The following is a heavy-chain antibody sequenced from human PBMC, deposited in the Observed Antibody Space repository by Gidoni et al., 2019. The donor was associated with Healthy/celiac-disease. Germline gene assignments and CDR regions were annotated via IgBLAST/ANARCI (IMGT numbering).Heavy chain of an antibody. J-gene: IGHJ6*02. CDR2: IIPIFGTA. CDR3: ARGEYQLLVLSYYGMDV. V-gene: IGHV1-69*01. D-gene: IGHD2-2*01. Sequence: QVQLVQSGAEVKKPGSSWKVSCKASGGTFSSYAISWFVQAPGQGLEWMVGIIPIFGTANYAQKFQGRVTITADESTSTAYMELSSLRSEDTAVYYCARGEYQLLVLSYYGMDVWGQGTTVTVSS. CDR1: GGTFSSYA.